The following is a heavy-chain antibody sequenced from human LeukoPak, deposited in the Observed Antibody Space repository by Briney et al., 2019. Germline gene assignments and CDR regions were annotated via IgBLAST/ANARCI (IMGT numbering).Heavy chain of an antibody. CDR3: ARRADYYDSSGYSRGFDAFDI. V-gene: IGHV1-69*05. Sequence: SVKVSCKASGGTFSSYAISWVRQAPGQGLEWMGGIIPIFGTANYAQKFQGRVTITTDESTSTAYMELSSLRSDDTAVYYCARRADYYDSSGYSRGFDAFDIWGQGKMVTVSS. J-gene: IGHJ3*02. CDR1: GGTFSSYA. CDR2: IIPIFGTA. D-gene: IGHD3-22*01.